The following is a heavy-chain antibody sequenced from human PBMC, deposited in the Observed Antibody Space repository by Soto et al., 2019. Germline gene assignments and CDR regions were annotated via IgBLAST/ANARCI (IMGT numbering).Heavy chain of an antibody. D-gene: IGHD2-15*01. CDR1: GYTFTSYG. CDR2: ISAYNGNT. CDR3: ARAQGYCDNTVCFRPGDG. Sequence: ASVKVSCKASGYTFTSYGSSWVRQAPGQGLEWMGWISAYNGNTNYAQKLQGRVTMTTDTSTSTTYMELRSLRSDDTAVYYCARAQGYCDNTVCFRPGDGWGQGTLVTVSS. J-gene: IGHJ4*02. V-gene: IGHV1-18*01.